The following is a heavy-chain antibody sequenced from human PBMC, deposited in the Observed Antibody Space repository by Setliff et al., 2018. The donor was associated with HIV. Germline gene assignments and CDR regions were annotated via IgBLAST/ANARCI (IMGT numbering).Heavy chain of an antibody. D-gene: IGHD3-3*01. Sequence: SETLSLTCNVSGGSINSSSYFWGWIRQPPGKRLEWIGSISYTGSTYYNPSLRGRVTIIVDTSKNQVSLKLWSVTAADTAVYYCVRPGSYDFWGKMDVWGKGTPVTVSS. CDR3: VRPGSYDFWGKMDV. J-gene: IGHJ6*04. V-gene: IGHV4-39*01. CDR2: ISYTGST. CDR1: GGSINSSSYF.